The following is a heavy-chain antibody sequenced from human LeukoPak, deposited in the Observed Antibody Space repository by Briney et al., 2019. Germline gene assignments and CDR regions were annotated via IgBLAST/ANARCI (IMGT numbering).Heavy chain of an antibody. V-gene: IGHV3-48*02. Sequence: PGGSLRLSCEASGFTFSSYSMNWVRQAPGKGLEWISYINSTSNVINYAESVKGRFTISRDKAKSSLYLQMNSLRDEDTAVYYCARAWGRSGSYYFDYWGQGTLVTVSS. CDR1: GFTFSSYS. CDR2: INSTSNVI. D-gene: IGHD6-19*01. J-gene: IGHJ4*02. CDR3: ARAWGRSGSYYFDY.